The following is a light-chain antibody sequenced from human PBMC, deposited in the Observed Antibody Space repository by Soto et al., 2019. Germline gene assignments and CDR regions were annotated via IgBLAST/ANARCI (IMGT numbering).Light chain of an antibody. J-gene: IGLJ2*01. CDR2: GNN. V-gene: IGLV1-44*01. CDR1: SSNIGSNS. Sequence: QSVLTQPPSESGAPGQRVTISCSGSSSNIGSNSVNWYQQVAGTAPKLLIYGNNQRPSGVPHRFSDSKCGTSASLAISGLQSEDEADYYCSTWDDSLDGVVFGGGTKLTVL. CDR3: STWDDSLDGVV.